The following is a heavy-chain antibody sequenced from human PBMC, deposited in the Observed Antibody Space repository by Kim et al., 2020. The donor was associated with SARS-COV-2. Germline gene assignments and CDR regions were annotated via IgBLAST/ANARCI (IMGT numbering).Heavy chain of an antibody. D-gene: IGHD5-12*01. Sequence: SETLSLTCTVSGGSISSYYWSWIRQPPGKGLEWIGYIYYSGSTNYNPSLKSRVTISVDTSKNQFSLKLSSVTAVDTAVYYCARGERNGYDLYYFDYWGQGTLVTVSS. V-gene: IGHV4-59*01. CDR1: GGSISSYY. CDR2: IYYSGST. CDR3: ARGERNGYDLYYFDY. J-gene: IGHJ4*02.